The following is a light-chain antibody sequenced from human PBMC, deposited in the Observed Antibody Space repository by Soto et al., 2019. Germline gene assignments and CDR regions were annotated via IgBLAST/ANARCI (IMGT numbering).Light chain of an antibody. CDR3: SSFTNSILV. CDR1: TSDVGSHNF. Sequence: QSALTQPASVSGSPGQSITISCTGTTSDVGSHNFVSWYQQLPGKDPKLLIYEVTNRPSGTSNRFSGSKSGNTASLTISGLQAEDEADYYCSSFTNSILVFGGGTKLTVL. J-gene: IGLJ3*02. V-gene: IGLV2-14*01. CDR2: EVT.